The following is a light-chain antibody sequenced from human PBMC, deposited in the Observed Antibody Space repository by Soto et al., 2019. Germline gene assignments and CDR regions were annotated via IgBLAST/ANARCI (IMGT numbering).Light chain of an antibody. Sequence: EIVMTQSPATLSVSPGERATLSCRASQNVVTNLAWYQQIPGQAPRLLIYGASTRATGIPARFSGSGSGTEFTLTISSLQPEDFAVYYCQQYNNWWTFGQGTKVEI. V-gene: IGKV3-15*01. CDR2: GAS. CDR1: QNVVTN. CDR3: QQYNNWWT. J-gene: IGKJ1*01.